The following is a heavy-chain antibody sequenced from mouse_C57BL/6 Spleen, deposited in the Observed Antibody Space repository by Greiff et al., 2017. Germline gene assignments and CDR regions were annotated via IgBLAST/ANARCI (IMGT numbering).Heavy chain of an antibody. CDR2: ISYDGSN. J-gene: IGHJ1*03. V-gene: IGHV3-6*01. CDR3: AREGDYDYGRNFDV. D-gene: IGHD2-4*01. CDR1: GYSITSGYY. Sequence: EVQLQESGPGLVKPSQSLSLTCSVTGYSITSGYYWNWIRQFPGNKLEWMGYISYDGSNNYNPSLKNRISITRDTSKNQFFLKLNSVTTEDTATYYCAREGDYDYGRNFDVWGTGTTVTVSS.